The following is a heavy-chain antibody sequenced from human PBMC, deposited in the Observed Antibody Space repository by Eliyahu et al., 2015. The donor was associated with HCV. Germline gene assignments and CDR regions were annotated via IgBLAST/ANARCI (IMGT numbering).Heavy chain of an antibody. CDR2: ISWNSGSI. V-gene: IGHV3-9*01. Sequence: EVQLVESGGGLVQPGSSLXPSXAASGFXFVDYAMXGVRXAPGKGLEWVSGISWNSGSIGYADSVKGRFTISRDNAKNSLYLQMNSLRAEDTALYYCAKDSRTRITGTSSWFDPWGQGTLVTVSS. D-gene: IGHD1-7*01. J-gene: IGHJ5*02. CDR3: AKDSRTRITGTSSWFDP. CDR1: GFXFVDYA.